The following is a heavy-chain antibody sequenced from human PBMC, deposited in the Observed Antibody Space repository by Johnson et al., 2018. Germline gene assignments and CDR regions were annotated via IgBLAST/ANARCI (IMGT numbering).Heavy chain of an antibody. J-gene: IGHJ1*01. Sequence: EVQLVESGGGLAQPGGSLRLSCVVSGFSFSRSVMSWVRQAPGKGLEWVSTFDGGSGSTYYADSVKGRFTIYRDSSKNTLYLQLNSLRGDDSAVYYCAYRMAALGQKYFQDWGQGALVIVSS. CDR1: GFSFSRSV. CDR3: AYRMAALGQKYFQD. CDR2: FDGGSGST. V-gene: IGHV3-23*04. D-gene: IGHD5-12*01.